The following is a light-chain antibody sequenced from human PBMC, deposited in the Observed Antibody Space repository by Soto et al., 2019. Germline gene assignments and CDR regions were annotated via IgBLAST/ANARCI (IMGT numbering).Light chain of an antibody. J-gene: IGLJ2*01. V-gene: IGLV2-14*03. CDR2: DVT. Sequence: QSVLTQPASVSGSPGQSIAISCTGTNSDVGGYNYVSWYQQHPGKAPKLMIYDVTNRPSGVSNRFSGSKSDNTASLTISGLQAEDEADYYCSSYTSSKTVVFGGGTKVTVL. CDR3: SSYTSSKTVV. CDR1: NSDVGGYNY.